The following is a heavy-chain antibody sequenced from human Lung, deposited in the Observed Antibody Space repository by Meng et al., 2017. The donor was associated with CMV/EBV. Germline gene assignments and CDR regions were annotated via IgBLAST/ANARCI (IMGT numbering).Heavy chain of an antibody. V-gene: IGHV4-38-2*02. CDR3: ARDNWNYDQKLFDY. J-gene: IGHJ4*02. CDR1: GYSISSGYY. Sequence: SETLSLXCTVSGYSISSGYYWGWIRQPPGKGLEWIGSIYHSGSTYYNPSLKSRVTISIDTSKNQFSLKLSSVTAADTAVYYCARDNWNYDQKLFDYWGQGKXVNGSS. CDR2: IYHSGST. D-gene: IGHD1-7*01.